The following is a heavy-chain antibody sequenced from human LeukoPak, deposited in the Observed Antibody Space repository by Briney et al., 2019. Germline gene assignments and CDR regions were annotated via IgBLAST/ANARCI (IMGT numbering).Heavy chain of an antibody. CDR3: ARDRLEYLDY. CDR2: IYYSGST. Sequence: SQTLSLTCTVSGGSISSGGYYWSWIRQHPGKGLEWIGYIYYSGSTYNNPSLKSRVTISVDTSKNQFSLKLSSVTAADTAVYYCARDRLEYLDYWGQGTLVTVSS. CDR1: GGSISSGGYY. J-gene: IGHJ4*02. D-gene: IGHD1-1*01. V-gene: IGHV4-31*03.